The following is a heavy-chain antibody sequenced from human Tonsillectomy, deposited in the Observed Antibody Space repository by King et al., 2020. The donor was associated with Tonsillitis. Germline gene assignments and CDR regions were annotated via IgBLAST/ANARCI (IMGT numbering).Heavy chain of an antibody. CDR1: GFTFSSYG. Sequence: VQLVESGGGVVQPGRSLRLSCAASGFTFSSYGMHWVRQAPGKGLEWVAVISYDGSNKYYADSVKGRFTISRDNSKNTLYLQMNSLRAEDTAVYYWAQSSGWQQNAVDIWGQGTMVTVSA. CDR3: AQSSGWQQNAVDI. V-gene: IGHV3-30*03. J-gene: IGHJ3*02. D-gene: IGHD6-19*01. CDR2: ISYDGSNK.